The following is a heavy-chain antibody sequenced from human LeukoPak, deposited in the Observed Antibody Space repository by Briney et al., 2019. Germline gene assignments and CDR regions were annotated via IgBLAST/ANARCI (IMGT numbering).Heavy chain of an antibody. CDR2: ISSSSNYI. J-gene: IGHJ3*01. CDR1: DFTFSSYT. D-gene: IGHD2-2*01. Sequence: PGGSLRLSCAASDFTFSSYTMNWVRQAPGKGLEWISSISSSSNYIYYADSVRGRFTISRDNAKNSLSLQMNSLRAEDTAVYYCATQRRVDLGYAFNLWGQGTMVTASS. CDR3: ATQRRVDLGYAFNL. V-gene: IGHV3-21*01.